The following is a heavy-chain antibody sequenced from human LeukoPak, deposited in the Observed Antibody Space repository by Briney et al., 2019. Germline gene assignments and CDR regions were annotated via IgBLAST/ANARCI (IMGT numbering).Heavy chain of an antibody. CDR1: GFTVSSNY. V-gene: IGHV3-53*01. D-gene: IGHD2-2*01. Sequence: GGSLRLSCAASGFTVSSNYMTWVRQAPGKGLEWVSIINLGGNTYYPDSVKGRFTISTDNSKNTLHLQMNSLRAEDTAVYYCARGARSCSSTRCYAYYFDYWGQGTLVTVSS. CDR2: INLGGNT. CDR3: ARGARSCSSTRCYAYYFDY. J-gene: IGHJ4*02.